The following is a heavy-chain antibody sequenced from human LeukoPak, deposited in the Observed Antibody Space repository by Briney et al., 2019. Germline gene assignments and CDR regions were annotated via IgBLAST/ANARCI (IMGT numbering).Heavy chain of an antibody. CDR2: INSDGRST. J-gene: IGHJ4*02. CDR3: ARHSSGYYHYDY. CDR1: GFTFSSYW. D-gene: IGHD3-22*01. Sequence: GGSLRLSCAASGFTFSSYWMHWVRQAPGKGLVWVSRINSDGRSTSYADSVKVRFTISRDNSKNTLHLQMNSLRAEDTAVYYCARHSSGYYHYDYWGPGTPVTVAS. V-gene: IGHV3-74*01.